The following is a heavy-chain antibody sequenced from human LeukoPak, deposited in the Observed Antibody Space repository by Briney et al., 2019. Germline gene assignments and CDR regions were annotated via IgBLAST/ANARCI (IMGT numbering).Heavy chain of an antibody. CDR1: GFTFSSYW. Sequence: GGSLRLSCAASGFTFSSYWMSWVRQAPGKGLEWVANIKQDGSEKYYVDSVKGRFTISRDNAKNSLYLQMNTLRAEDTAVYYCARGQFLPLDAFDIWGQGTMVTVSS. CDR2: IKQDGSEK. CDR3: ARGQFLPLDAFDI. J-gene: IGHJ3*02. V-gene: IGHV3-7*01. D-gene: IGHD2/OR15-2a*01.